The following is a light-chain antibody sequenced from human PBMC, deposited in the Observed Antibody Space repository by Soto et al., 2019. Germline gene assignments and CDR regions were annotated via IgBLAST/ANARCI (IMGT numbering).Light chain of an antibody. CDR2: KAS. CDR1: QSISSW. CDR3: QQYNDYPLT. J-gene: IGKJ4*01. V-gene: IGKV1-5*03. Sequence: DIPMTQSASTLSASVGDRVTITCRASQSISSWLAWYQQKPGKAPKLLMYKASNLESGVPSRFSGSGSGTEFTLTISSLQPDDFATYHCQQYNDYPLTFGGGTKVEIK.